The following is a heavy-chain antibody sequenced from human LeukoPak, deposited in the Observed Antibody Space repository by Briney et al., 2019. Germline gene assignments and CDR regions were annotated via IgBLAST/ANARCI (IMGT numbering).Heavy chain of an antibody. CDR1: GLTFSGTH. V-gene: IGHV3-53*01. CDR3: ARVILSETCQIGPPDFIDV. J-gene: IGHJ6*03. CDR2: IYDTGTT. Sequence: GGSLRLSCAASGLTFSGTHMSWVRQAPGKGLEWVSVIYDTGTTYYADSVKGRFTVSRDSSRNTLYIQMNNSGVEDTAVYYCARVILSETCQIGPPDFIDVGGGETTVTVSS. D-gene: IGHD3-3*01.